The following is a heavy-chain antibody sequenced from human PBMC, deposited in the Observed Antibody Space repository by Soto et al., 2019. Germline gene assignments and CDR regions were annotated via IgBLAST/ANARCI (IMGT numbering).Heavy chain of an antibody. J-gene: IGHJ5*02. CDR3: ARDKYCSGGSCRKNWFDP. CDR2: IYDDGSA. Sequence: PSETLSLTCTVSGGSISGSYWSWIRQPPGKGLEWLAYIYDDGSANYNPSLKSRATISLDMSKNQFSLKLTSVTAADTAVYYCARDKYCSGGSCRKNWFDPWRQRTLVTVSS. D-gene: IGHD2-15*01. CDR1: GGSISGSY. V-gene: IGHV4-59*01.